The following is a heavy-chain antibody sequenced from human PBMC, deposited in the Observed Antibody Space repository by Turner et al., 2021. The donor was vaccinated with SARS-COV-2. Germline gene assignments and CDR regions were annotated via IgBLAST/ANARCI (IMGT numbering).Heavy chain of an antibody. CDR3: ARDHRPVVVPAAKRAGSYYYGMDV. Sequence: EVQLVESGGGLVKPGGSLSLSCAASGFTFSSYSMNWVRQAPGKGLGWYSCISSSSSYKYYADSVKGRFTISRDNAKNSLYLQMNSLRAEDTAVYYCARDHRPVVVPAAKRAGSYYYGMDVWGQGTTVTVSS. J-gene: IGHJ6*02. D-gene: IGHD2-2*01. CDR2: ISSSSSYK. CDR1: GFTFSSYS. V-gene: IGHV3-21*01.